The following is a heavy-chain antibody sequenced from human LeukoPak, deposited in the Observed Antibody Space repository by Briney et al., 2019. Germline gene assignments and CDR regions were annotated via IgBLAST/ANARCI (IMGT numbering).Heavy chain of an antibody. Sequence: ASVKVSCKASGGTFSSYAISWVRQAPGQGLEWMGGIIPIFGKANYAQKFQGRVTITTDESTSTAYMELSSLRSEDTAVYYCAREVWGSGWSGYDYWGQGTLVTVSS. V-gene: IGHV1-69*05. CDR1: GGTFSSYA. CDR2: IIPIFGKA. J-gene: IGHJ4*02. D-gene: IGHD6-19*01. CDR3: AREVWGSGWSGYDY.